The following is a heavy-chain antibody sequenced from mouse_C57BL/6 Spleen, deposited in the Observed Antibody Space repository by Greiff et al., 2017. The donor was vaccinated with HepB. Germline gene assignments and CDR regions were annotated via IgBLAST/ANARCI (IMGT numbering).Heavy chain of an antibody. D-gene: IGHD2-12*01. J-gene: IGHJ4*01. CDR1: GYAFSSSW. V-gene: IGHV1-82*01. Sequence: VQVVESGPELVKPGASVKISCKASGYAFSSSWMNWVKQRPGKGLEWIGRIYPGDGDTNYNGKFKGKATLTADKSSSTAYMQLSSLTSEDSAVYFCARVYNYAMDYWGQGTSVTVSS. CDR3: ARVYNYAMDY. CDR2: IYPGDGDT.